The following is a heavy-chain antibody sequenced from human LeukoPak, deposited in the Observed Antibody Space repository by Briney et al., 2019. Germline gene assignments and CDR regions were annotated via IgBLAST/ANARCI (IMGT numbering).Heavy chain of an antibody. V-gene: IGHV3-33*01. D-gene: IGHD5-18*01. CDR1: GFSFRSYG. Sequence: GGSLRLYCAASGFSFRSYGMHRVRQAPGTGLEWVAVLWYDGSNKYYADSVKGRFTISRDNSKNRLYLQMNSLRAEDTAVYYCARDSGAAMTYFDHWGQGTLVTVSS. CDR2: LWYDGSNK. J-gene: IGHJ4*02. CDR3: ARDSGAAMTYFDH.